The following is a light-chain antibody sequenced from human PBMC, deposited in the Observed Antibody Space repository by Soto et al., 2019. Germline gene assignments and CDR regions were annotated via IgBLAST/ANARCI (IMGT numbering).Light chain of an antibody. J-gene: IGKJ1*01. Sequence: DSQITQSPSTLSASVGDRVTITCRARHSISSWLAWYQQKPGKAPKLLIYDASSLESGVPSRFSGSGAGTEFTLPISSLQPADFATYYCQQYNSYSPWTFGRGTKVEIK. CDR1: HSISSW. CDR3: QQYNSYSPWT. V-gene: IGKV1-5*01. CDR2: DAS.